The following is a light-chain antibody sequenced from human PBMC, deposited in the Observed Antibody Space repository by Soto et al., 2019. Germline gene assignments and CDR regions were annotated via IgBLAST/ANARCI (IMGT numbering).Light chain of an antibody. J-gene: IGKJ4*01. CDR1: QPIFTS. CDR2: DAS. CDR3: QQYKSYSAHGLT. Sequence: DIQMAQSPSALFASIGDRVSVTCRASQPIFTSLACYQQKPGKAPKLLIYDASVLQTGVPSRFSGFSSGTDFTLTISGLQPDDFATYFCQQYKSYSAHGLTFGGGTKVDIK. V-gene: IGKV1-5*01.